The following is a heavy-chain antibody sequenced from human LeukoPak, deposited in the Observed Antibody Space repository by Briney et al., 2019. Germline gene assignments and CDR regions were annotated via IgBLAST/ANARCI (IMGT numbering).Heavy chain of an antibody. V-gene: IGHV4-4*07. CDR1: GGSISSYY. CDR2: IHTSGTT. Sequence: SETLSLTCTVSGGSISSYYGSWIRQSAGKGLEWIGRIHTSGTTNYNPSLKGRVTISVDTSKNQISLKLSSVTAADTVVYYCARVGPSGSYAMDVWGKGTTVTVSS. D-gene: IGHD1-26*01. CDR3: ARVGPSGSYAMDV. J-gene: IGHJ6*04.